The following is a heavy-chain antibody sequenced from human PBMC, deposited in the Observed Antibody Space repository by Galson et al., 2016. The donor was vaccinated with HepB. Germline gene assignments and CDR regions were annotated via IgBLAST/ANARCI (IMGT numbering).Heavy chain of an antibody. CDR2: ITPIFGTP. CDR1: GGTFSSYA. V-gene: IGHV1-69*06. CDR3: ATKDGTNFFGAFEI. Sequence: SVKVSCKASGGTFSSYAISWVRQAPGQGPECMGGITPIFGTPKYAPRFQGRVTMTSDKSSSTTYMELSSLRSEDTAVYYCATKDGTNFFGAFEIWGQGTAVSVSS. D-gene: IGHD3-3*01. J-gene: IGHJ3*02.